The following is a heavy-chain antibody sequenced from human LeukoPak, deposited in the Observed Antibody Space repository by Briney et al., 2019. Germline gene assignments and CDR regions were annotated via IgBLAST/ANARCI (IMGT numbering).Heavy chain of an antibody. J-gene: IGHJ4*02. CDR2: VHLNGAT. CDR3: TRESGAFSPFGF. V-gene: IGHV4-4*02. Sequence: SETLSLTCAVSGGSITTTNWWRWAREPPGKGLEWIGEVHLNGATNYNPSLESRFSMSIDKSNNHLSLEVTSVTAADTAMYYCTRESGAFSPFGFWGQGTLVTVSS. D-gene: IGHD1-26*01. CDR1: GGSITTTNW.